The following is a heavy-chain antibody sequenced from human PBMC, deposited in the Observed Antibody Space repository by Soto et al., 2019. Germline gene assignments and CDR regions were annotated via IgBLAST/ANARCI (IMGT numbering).Heavy chain of an antibody. J-gene: IGHJ6*02. D-gene: IGHD6-13*01. V-gene: IGHV3-30*18. CDR3: AKDQGPYSRTNFYYYGMDV. CDR2: ISYDGSNK. Sequence: GGSLRLSCAASGFTFSSYGMHWVRQAPGKGLEWVAVISYDGSNKYYADSVKGRFTISRDNSKNTLYLQMNSLRAEDTAVYYCAKDQGPYSRTNFYYYGMDVWGQGTTVTVSS. CDR1: GFTFSSYG.